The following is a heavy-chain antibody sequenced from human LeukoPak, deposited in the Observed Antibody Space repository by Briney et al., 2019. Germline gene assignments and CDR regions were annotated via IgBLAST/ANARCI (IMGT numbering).Heavy chain of an antibody. CDR2: TYHSGST. CDR3: ARTRSSCYSFCAFDI. V-gene: IGHV4-4*02. CDR1: GGSISRSNW. Sequence: SGTLSLTCAVSGGSISRSNWWSWVRQPPGKGLGWIGETYHSGSTNYNPSLKSRVTISVDEPSNQFALRLTSVTAADTAVYYCARTRSSCYSFCAFDIWGQGTMVTVSS. J-gene: IGHJ3*02. D-gene: IGHD2-2*01.